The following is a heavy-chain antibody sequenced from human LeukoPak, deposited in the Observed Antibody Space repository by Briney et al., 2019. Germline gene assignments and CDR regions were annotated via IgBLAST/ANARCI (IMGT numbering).Heavy chain of an antibody. D-gene: IGHD1-26*01. Sequence: ETLSLTCTVSGGSISSYYWSWVRQAPGKGLEWVSVIYSGGSTYYADSVKGRFTISRDNSKNTLYLQMNSLRAEDTAVYYCARELTEAIDYWGQGTLVTVSS. J-gene: IGHJ4*02. V-gene: IGHV3-66*01. CDR2: IYSGGST. CDR3: ARELTEAIDY. CDR1: GGSISSYY.